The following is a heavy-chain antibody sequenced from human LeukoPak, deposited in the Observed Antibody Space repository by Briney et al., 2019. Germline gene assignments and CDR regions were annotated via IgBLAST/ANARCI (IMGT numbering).Heavy chain of an antibody. CDR1: GGTFSSYA. Sequence: SVKVSCKASGGTFSSYAISWVRQAPGQGLEWMGGIIPIFGTANYAQKFQGRVTITADKSTSAAYMELSSLRSEDTAVYYCASNSGYDLDYFDYWGQGTLVTVSS. D-gene: IGHD5-12*01. J-gene: IGHJ4*02. V-gene: IGHV1-69*06. CDR2: IIPIFGTA. CDR3: ASNSGYDLDYFDY.